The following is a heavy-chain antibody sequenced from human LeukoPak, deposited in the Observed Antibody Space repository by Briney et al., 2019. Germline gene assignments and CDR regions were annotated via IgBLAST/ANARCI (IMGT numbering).Heavy chain of an antibody. J-gene: IGHJ4*02. D-gene: IGHD2-15*01. CDR3: EKDRATPRGGAVDY. V-gene: IGHV3-23*01. Sequence: GGSLRLSCAASVFTFSSYAMRWVRQAPGRGLGWVSAISGGGGSTYYADFAKARFTISRANSKNTLYLQMNSLTAEDTAVYYCEKDRATPRGGAVDYWGQRTLVTVSS. CDR2: ISGGGGST. CDR1: VFTFSSYA.